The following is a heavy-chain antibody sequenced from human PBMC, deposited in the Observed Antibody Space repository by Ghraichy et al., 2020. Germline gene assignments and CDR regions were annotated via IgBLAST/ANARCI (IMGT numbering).Heavy chain of an antibody. CDR1: GGSISSTNYY. V-gene: IGHV4-39*07. CDR3: AREVRGLGDPGY. CDR2: IYYTGVT. J-gene: IGHJ4*02. Sequence: SETLSLTCTVSGGSISSTNYYWAWIRQPPGMGLEWIGSIYYTGVTYYNPSLKSRVTMSVDTSKNHFSLKLTSVTSADTAVYYCAREVRGLGDPGYWGQGALVTVSS. D-gene: IGHD3-10*01.